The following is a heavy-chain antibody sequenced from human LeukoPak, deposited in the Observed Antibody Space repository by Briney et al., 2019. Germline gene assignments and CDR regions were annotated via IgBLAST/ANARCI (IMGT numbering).Heavy chain of an antibody. CDR1: GFTFSSYA. V-gene: IGHV3-23*01. Sequence: PGGSLRLSCAASGFTFSSYAMNWVRQAPGKGLEWVSTLSASGGSTYYFVKGRFTISRDNSKNTLFLQMNSLRAEDTAVYFCAKGYCSSTNCKESFFDYWGQGTLVTVSS. CDR3: AKGYCSSTNCKESFFDY. CDR2: LSASGGST. J-gene: IGHJ4*02. D-gene: IGHD2-2*01.